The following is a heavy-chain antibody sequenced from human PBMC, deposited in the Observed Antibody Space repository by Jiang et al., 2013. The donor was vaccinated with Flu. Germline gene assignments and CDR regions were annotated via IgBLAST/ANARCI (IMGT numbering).Heavy chain of an antibody. J-gene: IGHJ4*02. D-gene: IGHD1-26*01. CDR2: IYHSGST. CDR1: GYSISSGYY. CDR3: ASLVGATLYFDY. V-gene: IGHV4-38-2*01. Sequence: GPGLVKPSETLSLTCAVSGYSISSGYYWGWIRQPPGKGLEWIGSIYHSGSTYYNPSLKSRVTISVDTSKNQFSLKLSSVTAADTAVYYCASLVGATLYFDYWGQGPWSPSPQ.